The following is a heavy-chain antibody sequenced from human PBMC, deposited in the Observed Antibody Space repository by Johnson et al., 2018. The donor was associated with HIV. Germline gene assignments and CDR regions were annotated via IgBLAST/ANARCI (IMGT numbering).Heavy chain of an antibody. CDR1: RFTFSSYY. V-gene: IGHV3-23*04. CDR3: ARLRGLQLVAREGLFDI. J-gene: IGHJ3*02. Sequence: VQLVESGGGLAKPAGSPRLSCAASRFTFSSYYMSWVRQAPGKGLEWVSAISGSGSTTYYADSVKGRFTISRGKSKNTLYLQMNSLRVEDTAVYYCARLRGLQLVAREGLFDIWGQGTVVTVSS. D-gene: IGHD6-13*01. CDR2: ISGSGSTT.